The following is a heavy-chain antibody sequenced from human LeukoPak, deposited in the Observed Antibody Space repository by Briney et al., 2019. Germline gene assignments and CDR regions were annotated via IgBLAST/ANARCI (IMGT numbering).Heavy chain of an antibody. V-gene: IGHV3-21*01. CDR1: GFTFSSYY. CDR3: AELGITMIGGA. J-gene: IGHJ6*04. Sequence: GGSLRLSCAASGFTFSSYYMKWVRQAPGKGLEWVSSISTSSSYIYYADSLKGRFTISRDNAKNSLYLQMNSLRAEDTAVYYCAELGITMIGGAWGKGTTVTISS. D-gene: IGHD3-10*02. CDR2: ISTSSSYI.